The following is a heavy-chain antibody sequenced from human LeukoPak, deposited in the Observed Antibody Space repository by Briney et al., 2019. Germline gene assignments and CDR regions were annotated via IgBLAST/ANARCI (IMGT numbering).Heavy chain of an antibody. CDR3: ARAPWYYYDSSGTLAYFDY. D-gene: IGHD3-22*01. Sequence: GESLKISCRGSGYSFASYWIGWVRQIPGKGLEWMGIIYPGDSDTRYGPSFQGQVTISADKSISTAYLQWSSLKASDTAMYYCARAPWYYYDSSGTLAYFDYWGQGTLVTVSS. CDR1: GYSFASYW. J-gene: IGHJ4*02. V-gene: IGHV5-51*01. CDR2: IYPGDSDT.